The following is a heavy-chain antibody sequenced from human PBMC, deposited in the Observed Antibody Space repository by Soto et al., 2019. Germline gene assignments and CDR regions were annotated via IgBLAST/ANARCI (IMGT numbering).Heavy chain of an antibody. V-gene: IGHV4-39*01. D-gene: IGHD3-22*01. J-gene: IGHJ2*01. Sequence: QLQLQESGPGLVKPSETLSLTCTVSGGSISSSSYYWGWIRQPPGKGLEWIGSIYYSGSTYYNPSLKSRVTISVDTSKNQFSLKLSSVTAADTAVYYCARTRRYYDSITPVQFDLGGRGTLVTVSS. CDR1: GGSISSSSYY. CDR3: ARTRRYYDSITPVQFDL. CDR2: IYYSGST.